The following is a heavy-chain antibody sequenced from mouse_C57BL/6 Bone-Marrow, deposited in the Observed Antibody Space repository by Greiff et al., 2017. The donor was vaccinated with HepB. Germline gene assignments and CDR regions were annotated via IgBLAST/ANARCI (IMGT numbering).Heavy chain of an antibody. CDR1: GFTFSSYT. CDR2: ISGGGGNT. Sequence: EVQLVESGGGLVKPGGSLKLSCAASGFTFSSYTMSWVRQTPEKRLEWVATISGGGGNTYYPDSVKGRFTISRDNAKNTLYLQMSSLRSEDTALYYCARDLWGRDYWGQGTTLTVSS. J-gene: IGHJ2*01. CDR3: ARDLWGRDY. D-gene: IGHD1-1*02. V-gene: IGHV5-9*01.